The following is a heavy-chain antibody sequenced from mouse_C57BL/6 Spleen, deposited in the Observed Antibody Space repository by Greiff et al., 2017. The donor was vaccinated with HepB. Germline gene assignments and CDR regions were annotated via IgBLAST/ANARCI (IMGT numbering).Heavy chain of an antibody. CDR3: AGRGFTTVVGDYFDY. CDR1: GYTFTSYW. CDR2: IDPNSGGT. J-gene: IGHJ2*01. D-gene: IGHD1-1*01. Sequence: QVQLQQSGAELVKPGASVKLSCKASGYTFTSYWMHWVKQRPGRGLEWIGRIDPNSGGTKYNEKFKSKATLTVDKPSSTAYMQLSSLTSEDSAVYYCAGRGFTTVVGDYFDYWGQGTTLTVSS. V-gene: IGHV1-72*01.